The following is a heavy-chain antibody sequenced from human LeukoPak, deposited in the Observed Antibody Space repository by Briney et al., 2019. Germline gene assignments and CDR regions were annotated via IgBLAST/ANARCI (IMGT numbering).Heavy chain of an antibody. Sequence: GGPLRLSCAASGFTFSDYYMSWLRQAPGKGLEWVSYISSSSSTIYYADSVKGRFTISRDNAKNSLYLQMNSLRAEDTAVYYCARDRAPSITIFGVVTANWFDPWGQGTLVTVSS. J-gene: IGHJ5*02. D-gene: IGHD3-3*01. CDR2: ISSSSSTI. V-gene: IGHV3-11*01. CDR1: GFTFSDYY. CDR3: ARDRAPSITIFGVVTANWFDP.